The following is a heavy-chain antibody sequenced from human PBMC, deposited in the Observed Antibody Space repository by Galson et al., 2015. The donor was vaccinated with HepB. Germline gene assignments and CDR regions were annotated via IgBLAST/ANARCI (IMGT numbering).Heavy chain of an antibody. D-gene: IGHD2-8*01. CDR1: GFIFSDYA. CDR2: VSASGGRT. J-gene: IGHJ4*02. Sequence: SLRLSCAASGFIFSDYAMSWVRRAPGEGLEWVSGVSASGGRTYHAESVKGRFTISRDNTKSMLYLQINTLGADDTAVYFCAKVGSKMPYCTNGTCHIEDYWGQGTLVTVSS. V-gene: IGHV3-23*01. CDR3: AKVGSKMPYCTNGTCHIEDY.